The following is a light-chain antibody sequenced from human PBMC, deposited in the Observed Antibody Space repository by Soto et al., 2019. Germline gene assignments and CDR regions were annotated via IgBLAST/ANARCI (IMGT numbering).Light chain of an antibody. CDR3: QQRSNLPRT. CDR2: DSS. J-gene: IGKJ1*01. V-gene: IGKV3-11*01. CDR1: QSVSSY. Sequence: EIVLTQSPATLSLSPGERATLSCRASQSVSSYLAWYQQKPGQAPMLLIYDSSNRAAGIPARFSGSGSGTDLTLAISSLEPEDFAVYYCQQRSNLPRTFGQGTKVEIK.